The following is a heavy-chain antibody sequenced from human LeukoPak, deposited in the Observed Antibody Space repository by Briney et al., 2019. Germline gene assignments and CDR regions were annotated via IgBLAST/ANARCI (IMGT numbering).Heavy chain of an antibody. CDR2: ISGSSSYT. CDR1: GFTFSDYY. J-gene: IGHJ3*02. Sequence: GGSLRLSCAASGFTFSDYYMSWIRQAPGKGLEWVSYISGSSSYTNYADSVKGRFTISRDNAKNSLYLQMNSLRAEDTAVYYCAREIGGSSWWIAFDIWGQGTMVTVSS. V-gene: IGHV3-11*05. CDR3: AREIGGSSWWIAFDI. D-gene: IGHD6-13*01.